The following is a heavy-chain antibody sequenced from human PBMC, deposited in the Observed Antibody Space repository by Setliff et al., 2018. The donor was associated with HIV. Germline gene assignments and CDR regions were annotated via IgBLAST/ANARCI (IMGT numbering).Heavy chain of an antibody. D-gene: IGHD3-3*01. Sequence: SETLSLTCTVSGGSISSGYYWGWIRQPPGRGLEWIGNIYHSGGTHYNPSLRSRVTISVDTSKNHFSLKLSSVTAADTAVFYCARVPFTTGFDYWGQGILVTVSS. V-gene: IGHV4-38-2*02. CDR1: GGSISSGYY. CDR3: ARVPFTTGFDY. J-gene: IGHJ4*02. CDR2: IYHSGGT.